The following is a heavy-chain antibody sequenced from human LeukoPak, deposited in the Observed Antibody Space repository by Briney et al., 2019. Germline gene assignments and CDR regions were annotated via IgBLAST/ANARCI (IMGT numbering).Heavy chain of an antibody. D-gene: IGHD6-19*01. Sequence: ASVKVSCKASGGAFSNYVINWVRQAPGQGLEWMGWIDPNSGGTNYAQKFQGRVTMTRDTSISTAYMVLNRLRSDDTAVYYCARDQGLGSSGWYGPQAEYFQHWGQGTLVTVSS. J-gene: IGHJ1*01. CDR1: GGAFSNYV. CDR3: ARDQGLGSSGWYGPQAEYFQH. CDR2: IDPNSGGT. V-gene: IGHV1-2*02.